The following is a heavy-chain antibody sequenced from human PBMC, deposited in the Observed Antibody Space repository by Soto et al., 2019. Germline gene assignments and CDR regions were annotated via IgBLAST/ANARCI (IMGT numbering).Heavy chain of an antibody. CDR2: IYWDDDK. V-gene: IGHV2-5*02. CDR1: GFSLSTSQVG. D-gene: IGHD1-1*01. CDR3: AHRQEYSSNWNSGWLDP. J-gene: IGHJ5*02. Sequence: QITLKESGPTLVELTQTLTLTCTFSGFSLSTSQVGVGWVRQPPGKALEWLAFIYWDDDKRYSPSLTSRLTITKDTSKNQAVLTMTNVDPMDTATYYCAHRQEYSSNWNSGWLDPWGQGILVTVSS.